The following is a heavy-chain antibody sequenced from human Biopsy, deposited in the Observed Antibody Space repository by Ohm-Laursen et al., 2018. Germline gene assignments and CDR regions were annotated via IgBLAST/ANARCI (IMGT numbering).Heavy chain of an antibody. CDR1: PGTFDSYG. Sequence: SVKVSCKTSPGTFDSYGVTWVRQAPGQGLEWMGRIIPILRTTTYAPKFQGRVTFTADKPSSTAYLELSSLTAEATAMFYCAREAIGYQLPCDDWGQGTLVTVSS. J-gene: IGHJ4*02. CDR2: IIPILRTT. D-gene: IGHD2-15*01. V-gene: IGHV1-69*04. CDR3: AREAIGYQLPCDD.